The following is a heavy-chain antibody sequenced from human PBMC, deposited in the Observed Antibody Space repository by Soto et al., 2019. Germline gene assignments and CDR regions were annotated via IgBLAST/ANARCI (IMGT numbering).Heavy chain of an antibody. J-gene: IGHJ3*01. Sequence: GGSLRLSCAASGFTFSSYAMNWVRQAPGKGLEWVSYIIGSVSPISYADSVKGRFTISRDNAKDSLFLQMNSLRDEDTAVYYCARDREFAFDVWGQGTMVTVSS. V-gene: IGHV3-48*02. CDR1: GFTFSSYA. CDR3: ARDREFAFDV. CDR2: IIGSVSPI.